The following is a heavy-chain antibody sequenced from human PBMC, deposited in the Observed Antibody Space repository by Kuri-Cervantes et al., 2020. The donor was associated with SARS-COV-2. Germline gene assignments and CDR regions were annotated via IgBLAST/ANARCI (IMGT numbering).Heavy chain of an antibody. CDR1: GYSISSGYY. D-gene: IGHD6-19*01. CDR3: ARDSRKNSGWYIDY. J-gene: IGHJ4*02. Sequence: GSLRLSCAVSGYSISSGYYWSWIRQPPGKGLEWIGEINHSGSTNYNPSLKSRVTISVDTSKNQFSLKLSSVTAADTAVYYCARDSRKNSGWYIDYWGQGTLVTVSS. V-gene: IGHV4-38-2*02. CDR2: INHSGST.